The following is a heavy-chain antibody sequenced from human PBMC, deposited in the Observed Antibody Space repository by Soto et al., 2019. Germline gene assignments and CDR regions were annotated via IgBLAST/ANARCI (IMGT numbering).Heavy chain of an antibody. CDR2: INPGNVYT. D-gene: IGHD1-26*01. Sequence: ASVNVSCKSSGYTFSLFAIHWGRQAPGQSLEWMGWINPGNVYTKYSQKFQDRVTITKDTSASTAYMEMSSLRPEDTAVYYYARRVGDGQLDYWGQGTLVTVSS. CDR1: GYTFSLFA. J-gene: IGHJ4*02. V-gene: IGHV1-3*01. CDR3: ARRVGDGQLDY.